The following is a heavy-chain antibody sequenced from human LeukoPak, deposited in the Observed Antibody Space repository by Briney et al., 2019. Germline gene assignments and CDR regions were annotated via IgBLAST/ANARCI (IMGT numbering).Heavy chain of an antibody. CDR1: GFTFSSYS. CDR2: ISSSSSYI. CDR3: ARENLEYSSLKYPLDY. J-gene: IGHJ4*02. D-gene: IGHD6-6*01. Sequence: KPGGSLRLSCAASGFTFSSYSMNWVRQAPGKGLEWVSSISSSSSYIYYADSAKGRFTISRDNAKNSLYLQMNSLRAEDTAVYYCARENLEYSSLKYPLDYWGQGTLVTVSS. V-gene: IGHV3-21*01.